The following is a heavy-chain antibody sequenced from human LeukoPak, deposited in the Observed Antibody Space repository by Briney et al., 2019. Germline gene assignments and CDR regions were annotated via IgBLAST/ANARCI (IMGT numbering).Heavy chain of an antibody. Sequence: GGSLSLSCAASGFTFSTYGMHWVRQAPGKGLEWLAVSSYDGSNRFHAASVKGRFTISRDNSKNTLYLQMNSLRPEDTADYYCARGSAYSDYYYYGMDVWGQGTTVTVS. J-gene: IGHJ6*02. CDR3: ARGSAYSDYYYYGMDV. D-gene: IGHD4-11*01. CDR1: GFTFSTYG. V-gene: IGHV3-30*03. CDR2: SSYDGSNR.